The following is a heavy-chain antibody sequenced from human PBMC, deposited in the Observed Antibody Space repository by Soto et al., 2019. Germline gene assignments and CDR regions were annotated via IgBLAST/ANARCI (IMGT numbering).Heavy chain of an antibody. J-gene: IGHJ4*02. CDR2: IIPILGIA. V-gene: IGHV1-69*02. Sequence: QVQLVQSGAEVKKPGSSVKVSCKASGGTFSSYTISWVRQAXGQGXEWMGRIIPILGIANYAQKFQGRVTITADXSTXXXXXXXXXXXXXXXXXXXXXXXXXXXXXVYYFDYWGQGTLVTVSS. CDR3: XXXXXXXXXVYYFDY. CDR1: GGTFSSYT.